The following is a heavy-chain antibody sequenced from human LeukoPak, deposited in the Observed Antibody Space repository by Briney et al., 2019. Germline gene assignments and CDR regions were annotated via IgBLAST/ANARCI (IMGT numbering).Heavy chain of an antibody. Sequence: RGSLRLSCAASGFTFSSYWMSWVRQAPGKGLEWVANIKQDGSEKYYVDSVKGRFTISRDNAKNSLYLQMNSLRAEDTAVYYCTRDGSGWTEGGAYWGQGTLVTVSS. V-gene: IGHV3-7*01. CDR3: TRDGSGWTEGGAY. D-gene: IGHD6-19*01. J-gene: IGHJ4*02. CDR1: GFTFSSYW. CDR2: IKQDGSEK.